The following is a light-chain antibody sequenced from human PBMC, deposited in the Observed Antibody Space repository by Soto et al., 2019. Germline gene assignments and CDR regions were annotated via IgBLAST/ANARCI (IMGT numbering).Light chain of an antibody. CDR2: DTS. CDR1: QSLANSF. Sequence: IVLTQSPGTLSLSPGERPTLSCRASQSLANSFIAWYQQKPGQAPRLLIYDTSSRASGIPDRFSGSGSGTDFTLTISRLETEDFAVFYCQQYGTSEIIFGQGTRLEI. J-gene: IGKJ5*01. CDR3: QQYGTSEII. V-gene: IGKV3-20*01.